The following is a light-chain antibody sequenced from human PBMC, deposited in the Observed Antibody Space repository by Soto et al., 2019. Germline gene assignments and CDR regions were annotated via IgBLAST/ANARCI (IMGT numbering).Light chain of an antibody. CDR3: SSYTSSSTLYV. CDR2: EVN. Sequence: QAVVTQPPSASGSPGQSVAISCTGTSSDVGGYNYVSWYQQHPGKAPKLMIYEVNKRPSGVSNRFSGSKSGNTASLTISGLQAEDEADYYCSSYTSSSTLYVFGTGTKVTVL. J-gene: IGLJ1*01. V-gene: IGLV2-14*01. CDR1: SSDVGGYNY.